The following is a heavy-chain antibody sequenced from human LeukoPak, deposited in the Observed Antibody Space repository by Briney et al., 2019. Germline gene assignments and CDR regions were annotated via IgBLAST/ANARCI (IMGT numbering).Heavy chain of an antibody. CDR3: ARVRFDCSSTSCYNPFDY. Sequence: SVKGSCKASGGTFSSYAISCVRQAPGQGLEWMGGIIPIFGTANYAQKFQGRVTITTDESTSTAYMELSSLRSEDTAVYYCARVRFDCSSTSCYNPFDYWGQGTLVTVSS. CDR2: IIPIFGTA. CDR1: GGTFSSYA. J-gene: IGHJ4*02. D-gene: IGHD2-2*01. V-gene: IGHV1-69*05.